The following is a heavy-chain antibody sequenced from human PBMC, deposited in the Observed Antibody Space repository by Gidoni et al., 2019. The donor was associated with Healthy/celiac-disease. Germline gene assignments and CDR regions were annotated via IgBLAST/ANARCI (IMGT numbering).Heavy chain of an antibody. CDR2: IIPIFGTS. Sequence: QVQLVQPGAEVKKPGSSVKVSCKASGGTFSSYAISWVRQAPGQGLEWMGGIIPIFGTSNYAQKFQGRVTITADESTSTAYMELSSLRSEDTAVYYCARDRGSGWTPRDYYGMDVWGQGTTVTVSS. V-gene: IGHV1-69*01. CDR1: GGTFSSYA. D-gene: IGHD6-19*01. CDR3: ARDRGSGWTPRDYYGMDV. J-gene: IGHJ6*02.